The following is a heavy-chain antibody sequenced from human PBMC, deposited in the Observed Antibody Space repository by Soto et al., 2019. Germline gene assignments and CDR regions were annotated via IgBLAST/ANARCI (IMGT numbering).Heavy chain of an antibody. CDR1: GGSISSGGYY. Sequence: SETLSLTCTVSGGSISSGGYYWSWIRQHPGKGLEWIGYIYYSGSTYYNPSLKSRVTISVDTSKNQFSLKLSSVTAADTAVYYCGRARKDIEVVVAAPLFDYWGQGTLVTVSS. D-gene: IGHD2-15*01. CDR2: IYYSGST. V-gene: IGHV4-31*03. CDR3: GRARKDIEVVVAAPLFDY. J-gene: IGHJ4*02.